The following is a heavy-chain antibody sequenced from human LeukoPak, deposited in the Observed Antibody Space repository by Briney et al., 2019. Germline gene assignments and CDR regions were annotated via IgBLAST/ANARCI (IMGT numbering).Heavy chain of an antibody. V-gene: IGHV4-34*01. D-gene: IGHD6-13*01. CDR2: INHSGST. CDR1: GGSFSGYY. CDR3: ARSRGQQLVASHSYGMDV. J-gene: IGHJ6*02. Sequence: SETLSLTCAVYGGSFSGYYWGWIRQPPGKGLEWIGEINHSGSTNYNPSLKSRVTISVDTSKNQFSLKLSSVTAADTAVYYCARSRGQQLVASHSYGMDVWGQGTTVTVSS.